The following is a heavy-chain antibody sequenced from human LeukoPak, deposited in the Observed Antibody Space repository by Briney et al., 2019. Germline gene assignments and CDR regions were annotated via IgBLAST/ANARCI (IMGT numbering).Heavy chain of an antibody. CDR1: GFTLSSYG. CDR2: ISSSGSTI. CDR3: ARPEESWFDP. Sequence: GALRLSWSASGFTLSSYGMSWIRQASGKGLEWVSYISSSGSTIYYADSVKGRFTISRDNAKNSLYLQMNSLRAEDTAVYYCARPEESWFDPWGQGTLVTVSS. J-gene: IGHJ5*02. V-gene: IGHV3-48*04.